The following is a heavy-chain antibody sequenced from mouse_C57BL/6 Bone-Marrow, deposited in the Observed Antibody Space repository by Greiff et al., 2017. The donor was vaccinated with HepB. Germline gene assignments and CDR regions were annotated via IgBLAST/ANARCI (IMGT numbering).Heavy chain of an antibody. CDR1: GYSFTGYF. V-gene: IGHV1-20*01. CDR3: ARWDGYYRPWFAY. Sequence: EVQLQESGPELVKPGDSVKISCKASGYSFTGYFMNWVMQSHGKSLEWIGRINPYNGDTFYNQKFKGKATLTVDKSSSTAHMELRSLTSEDSAVYDCARWDGYYRPWFAYWGQGTLVTASA. CDR2: INPYNGDT. D-gene: IGHD2-3*01. J-gene: IGHJ3*01.